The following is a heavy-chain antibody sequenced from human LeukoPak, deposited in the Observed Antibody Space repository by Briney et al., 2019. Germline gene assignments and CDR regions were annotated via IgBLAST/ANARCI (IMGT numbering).Heavy chain of an antibody. D-gene: IGHD6-13*01. CDR3: AHRPPGAAGVEWSFDY. J-gene: IGHJ4*02. CDR2: IYWDDDK. CDR1: GFSLTTGGVG. Sequence: SGPTLVKPTQTLTLTCTFSGFSLTTGGVGVGWIRQPPGKALEWLAVIYWDDDKRYSPSLESRLTISKDTSKNQVVLTMTNMDPVDTATYYCAHRPPGAAGVEWSFDYWGQGTLVTVSS. V-gene: IGHV2-5*02.